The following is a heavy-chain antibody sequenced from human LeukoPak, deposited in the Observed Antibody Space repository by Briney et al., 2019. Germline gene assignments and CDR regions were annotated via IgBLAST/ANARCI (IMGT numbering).Heavy chain of an antibody. CDR1: GFTFSSYA. J-gene: IGHJ4*02. D-gene: IGHD3-3*01. V-gene: IGHV3-23*01. CDR2: ISGSGGST. Sequence: GGSLRLSCAASGFTFSSYAMSWVRQAPGKGLEWVSAISGSGGSTYYADSVKGRFTISRDNSKNTLYLQMNSLRAEGTAVYYCVGSDFWSGYRNYYFDYWGQGTLVTVSS. CDR3: VGSDFWSGYRNYYFDY.